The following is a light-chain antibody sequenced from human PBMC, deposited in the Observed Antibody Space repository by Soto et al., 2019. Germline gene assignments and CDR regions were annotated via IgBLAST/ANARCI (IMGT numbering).Light chain of an antibody. Sequence: EIVMTQSPATLSVSPVERATLSCRASQSVSSDLAWYQQKPGQAPRLLIYGASTRATGIPARFSGSGSGTEFTLTISSLQSEDFAVYYCQLYNKWPLTFGGGTKVEIK. CDR1: QSVSSD. V-gene: IGKV3-15*01. CDR2: GAS. CDR3: QLYNKWPLT. J-gene: IGKJ4*01.